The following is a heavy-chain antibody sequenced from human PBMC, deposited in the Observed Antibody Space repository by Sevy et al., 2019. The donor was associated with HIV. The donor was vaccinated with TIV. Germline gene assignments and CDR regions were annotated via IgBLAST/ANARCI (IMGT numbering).Heavy chain of an antibody. J-gene: IGHJ4*02. CDR2: MNEDGSVT. Sequence: GGSLRLSCAGSGFSITSYWMHWVRQAPGKGLVWVSRMNEDGSVTNHADSVRGRFTISRDNAKNTLDLQMNSLRVEDTGVYYCVKDFGGPTDYWGQGTLVTVSS. CDR3: VKDFGGPTDY. CDR1: GFSITSYW. V-gene: IGHV3-74*01. D-gene: IGHD3-16*01.